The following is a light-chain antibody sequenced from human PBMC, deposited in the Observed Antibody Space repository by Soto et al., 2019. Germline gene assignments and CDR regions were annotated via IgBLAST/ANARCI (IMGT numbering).Light chain of an antibody. V-gene: IGLV8-61*01. CDR1: SGSVSTSYY. Sequence: QTVVTQEPSFSVSPGGTVTLTCGLSSGSVSTSYYPSWYQQTPGQAPRTLIYRTNTRSSGVPDRFSGSILGNKAALTITGAQADDESEYYCVLYMGSVPVFGGGTKLTVL. CDR2: RTN. J-gene: IGLJ2*01. CDR3: VLYMGSVPV.